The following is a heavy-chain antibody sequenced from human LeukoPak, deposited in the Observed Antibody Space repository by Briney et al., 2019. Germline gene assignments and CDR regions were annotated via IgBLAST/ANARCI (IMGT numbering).Heavy chain of an antibody. V-gene: IGHV1-2*02. D-gene: IGHD2-2*01. CDR3: ARAYCSSTSCYDYIDY. CDR2: INPNSGGT. J-gene: IGHJ4*02. CDR1: GYTFTGYY. Sequence: GASVKVSCKASGYTFTGYYMHWVRQAPGQGLEWMGWINPNSGGTNYAQKFQGRVTMTRDTSISTANMELSRLRSDDTAVYYCARAYCSSTSCYDYIDYWGQGTLVTVSS.